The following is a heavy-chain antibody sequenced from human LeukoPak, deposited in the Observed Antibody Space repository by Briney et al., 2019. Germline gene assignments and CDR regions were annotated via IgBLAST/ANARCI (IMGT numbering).Heavy chain of an antibody. Sequence: SVKVSCKASENTLSRYYMNWVRQAPGQGLEWMGIINPTGGGASYAQKFQGRVTMTIDTSTSTFYLELSSLTSQDTAVYYCARDGHGTSTWGWFDPWGQGTLVTVSS. CDR2: INPTGGGA. CDR1: ENTLSRYY. D-gene: IGHD7-27*01. J-gene: IGHJ5*01. V-gene: IGHV1-46*01. CDR3: ARDGHGTSTWGWFDP.